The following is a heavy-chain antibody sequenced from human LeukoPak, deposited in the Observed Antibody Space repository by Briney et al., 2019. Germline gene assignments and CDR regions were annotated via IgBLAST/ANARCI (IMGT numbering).Heavy chain of an antibody. Sequence: PSETLSLTCTVSGGSISSYYWSWIRQPPGKGLEWIGYIYYSGNTNYNPSLKSRVTISVDTSNNQFSLNLSSVTAADTAVYYCAREGRGAAAGMDYWGQGSLVTVSS. CDR1: GGSISSYY. D-gene: IGHD6-13*01. J-gene: IGHJ4*02. CDR3: AREGRGAAAGMDY. V-gene: IGHV4-59*01. CDR2: IYYSGNT.